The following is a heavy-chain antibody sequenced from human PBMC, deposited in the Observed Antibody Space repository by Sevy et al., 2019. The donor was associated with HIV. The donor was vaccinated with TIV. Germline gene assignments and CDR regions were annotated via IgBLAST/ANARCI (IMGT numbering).Heavy chain of an antibody. CDR1: GFTFGDSY. J-gene: IGHJ4*02. CDR2: ISSGGATI. V-gene: IGHV3-11*01. Sequence: GGSLRLSCAASGFTFGDSYMSWIRQAPGKGLEWVSHISSGGATIYYADSVKGRFTISRDNARNSLYLQMNSLRAEDTAIYYCAGARCSGGSCFAILRYFDYWGQGTLVTVSS. CDR3: AGARCSGGSCFAILRYFDY. D-gene: IGHD2-15*01.